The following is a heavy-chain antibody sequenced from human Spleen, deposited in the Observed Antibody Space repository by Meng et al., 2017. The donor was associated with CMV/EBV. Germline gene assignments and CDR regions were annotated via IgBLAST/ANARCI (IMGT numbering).Heavy chain of an antibody. CDR2: ISNSGRT. J-gene: IGHJ4*02. CDR3: AGQSLTVTATGPLDY. D-gene: IGHD4-17*01. V-gene: IGHV4-39*01. CDR1: GGSISSSTNY. Sequence: GGSISSSTNYWGWIRQHPGKGLEWIGSISNSGRTYYNPSLKSRLTISIDTSKKQFSLKLNSVTATDTAVYYCAGQSLTVTATGPLDYWGQGTLVTVSS.